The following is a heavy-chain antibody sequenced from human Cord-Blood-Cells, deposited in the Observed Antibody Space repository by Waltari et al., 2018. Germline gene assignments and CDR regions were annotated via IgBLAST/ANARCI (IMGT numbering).Heavy chain of an antibody. Sequence: KASGGTFSSYAISWVRQAPGQGLEWMRGIIPIFGTANYAQKFQGRVTITADESTSTAYMELSSLRSEDTAVYYCARMAVRGVIIKYYYYGMDVWGQGTTVTVSS. J-gene: IGHJ6*02. CDR2: IIPIFGTA. V-gene: IGHV1-69*01. CDR3: ARMAVRGVIIKYYYYGMDV. CDR1: GGTFSSYA. D-gene: IGHD3-10*01.